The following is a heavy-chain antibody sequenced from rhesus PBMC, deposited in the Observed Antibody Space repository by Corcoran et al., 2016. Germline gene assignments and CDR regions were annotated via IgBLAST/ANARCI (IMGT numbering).Heavy chain of an antibody. CDR2: INPGGDTS. V-gene: IGHV3S18*01. J-gene: IGHJ5-2*02. Sequence: EVQLVESGGGLVQPGGSLRLYCVTSGIFFGDYGLHWARQAPGKGLQWVSAINPGGDTSYYPDSLKGRFTISRENAKNTLYLQMDSLGPEDAAVYYCVRGGWTLGNTLDVWGRGVLVTVSS. CDR3: VRGGWTLGNTLDV. D-gene: IGHD1-1*01. CDR1: GIFFGDYG.